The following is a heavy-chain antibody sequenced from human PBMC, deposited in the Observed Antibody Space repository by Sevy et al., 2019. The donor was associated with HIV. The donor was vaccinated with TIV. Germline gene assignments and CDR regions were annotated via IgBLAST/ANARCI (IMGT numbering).Heavy chain of an antibody. V-gene: IGHV3-21*04. CDR1: GFTFRTYS. J-gene: IGHJ4*02. CDR2: ISDDSRYI. Sequence: GGSLRLSCAASGFTFRTYSMNWVRQAPGKGLEWLSSISDDSRYIYYSDSVKGRFTISRANTKNLLYLQINNLRVEDTAIYYSARDFTIFGVVSVIDYWGQGNLVTVSS. CDR3: ARDFTIFGVVSVIDY. D-gene: IGHD3-3*01.